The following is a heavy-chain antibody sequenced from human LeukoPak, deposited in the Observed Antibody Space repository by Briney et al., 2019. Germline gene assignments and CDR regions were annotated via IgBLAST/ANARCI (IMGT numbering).Heavy chain of an antibody. V-gene: IGHV3-33*06. Sequence: PGGSLRLSCAASGFTFSSYGMHWVRQAPGKGLEWVAVIWYDGSNKYYADSVKGRFTISRDDSKNTLYLQMNSLRAEDTAVYYCAKDSYYDSSGYYRWGQGTLVTVSS. CDR3: AKDSYYDSSGYYR. CDR2: IWYDGSNK. CDR1: GFTFSSYG. J-gene: IGHJ4*02. D-gene: IGHD3-22*01.